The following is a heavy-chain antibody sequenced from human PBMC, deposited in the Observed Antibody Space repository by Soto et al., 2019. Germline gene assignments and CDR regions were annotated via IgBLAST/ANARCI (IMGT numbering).Heavy chain of an antibody. CDR2: INHRGST. Sequence: QVQLQQWGAGLLKPSETLSLTCAVYGGSLSDYYWSWIRQPPGKGLEWIGEINHRGSTNYNPSLKSRVTISVDTSKNQFFMKLNSVTAADTAVYYCSRNVGGSCGQGTLVTVSS. J-gene: IGHJ5*02. V-gene: IGHV4-34*01. D-gene: IGHD1-26*01. CDR1: GGSLSDYY. CDR3: SRNVGGS.